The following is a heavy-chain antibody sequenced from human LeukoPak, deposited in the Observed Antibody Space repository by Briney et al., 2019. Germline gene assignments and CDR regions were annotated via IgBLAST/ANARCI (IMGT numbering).Heavy chain of an antibody. Sequence: GGSLRLSCAASGFTVSSNYMSWVRQAPGKGLEWVSVIYSGGSTYYADSVKGRFTISRDNSKNTLYLQMNSLRAEDTAVYYCARGGDFWSDYPFDYWGQGTLVTVSS. J-gene: IGHJ4*02. CDR2: IYSGGST. CDR1: GFTVSSNY. D-gene: IGHD3-3*01. CDR3: ARGGDFWSDYPFDY. V-gene: IGHV3-53*01.